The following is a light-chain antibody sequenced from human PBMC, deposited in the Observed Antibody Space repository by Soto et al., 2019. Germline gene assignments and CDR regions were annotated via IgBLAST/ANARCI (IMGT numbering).Light chain of an antibody. CDR1: QSVRSN. CDR3: QPYDIWPLT. J-gene: IGKJ4*01. V-gene: IGKV3D-15*01. Sequence: EIVMTQSPATLSVSPGERATLSCRASQSVRSNLVWLQQKPGQAPRLLIYGASTRATGIPARFSGSGSGTEFTLTITSLQSEDFAVYYCQPYDIWPLTFGGGTKLEIK. CDR2: GAS.